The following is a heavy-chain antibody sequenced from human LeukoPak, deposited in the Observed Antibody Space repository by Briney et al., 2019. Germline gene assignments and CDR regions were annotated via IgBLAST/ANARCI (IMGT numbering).Heavy chain of an antibody. CDR3: ARVVFHEAGNAFAI. CDR2: IYYSGST. J-gene: IGHJ3*02. Sequence: SETLSLTCTDSGGSISSYYWRWIRQPPGKVLEWIGYIYYSGSTNYNPSLKSRVTISVDTSKNQFSLKLSSVTAADTAVYYCARVVFHEAGNAFAIWGQGTMVTVSS. V-gene: IGHV4-59*01. CDR1: GGSISSYY. D-gene: IGHD6-19*01.